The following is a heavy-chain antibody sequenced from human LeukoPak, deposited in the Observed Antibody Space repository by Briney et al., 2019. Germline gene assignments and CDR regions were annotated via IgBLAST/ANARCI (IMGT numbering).Heavy chain of an antibody. J-gene: IGHJ4*02. V-gene: IGHV3-74*01. Sequence: GGSLRLSCAASGFTFSSYWMHWVRHAPGKGLVWVSHINNDGGSITYADSVKGRFTISRDNAKNTLYLQMNSLRAEDTAVYYCARNRGYTQDYWGQGTLVTVSS. CDR3: ARNRGYTQDY. CDR1: GFTFSSYW. D-gene: IGHD5-12*01. CDR2: INNDGGSI.